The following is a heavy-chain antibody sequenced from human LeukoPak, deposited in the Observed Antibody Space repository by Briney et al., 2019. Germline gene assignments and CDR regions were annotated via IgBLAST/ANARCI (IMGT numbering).Heavy chain of an antibody. CDR3: ARLCQVTSCARFEY. CDR2: IYYSGSI. D-gene: IGHD2-21*02. CDR1: GDFISNGAYY. J-gene: IGHJ4*02. Sequence: SETLSLTCSVSGDFISNGAYYWGWISQHPGKGREWLGSIYYSGSIFYNSSLESRITMSVDTSKNQFYLNLRSVTAADTAVYYCARLCQVTSCARFEYWGQGALVTVSS. V-gene: IGHV4-39*01.